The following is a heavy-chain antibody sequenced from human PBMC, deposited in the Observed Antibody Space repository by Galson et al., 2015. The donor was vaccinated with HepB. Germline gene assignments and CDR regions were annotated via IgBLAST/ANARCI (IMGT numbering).Heavy chain of an antibody. D-gene: IGHD4-23*01. V-gene: IGHV4-31*03. CDR2: IYYSGST. CDR1: GGSISSGGYY. Sequence: SETLSLTCTVSGGSISSGGYYWSWIRQHPGKGLEWIGYIYYSGSTYYNPSLKSRVTISVDTSKNQFSLKLSSVTAADTAVCYCASPTVGWYFDLWGRGTLVTVSS. CDR3: ASPTVGWYFDL. J-gene: IGHJ2*01.